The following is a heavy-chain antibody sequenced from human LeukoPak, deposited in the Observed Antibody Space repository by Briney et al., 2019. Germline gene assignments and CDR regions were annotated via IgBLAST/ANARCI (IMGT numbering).Heavy chain of an antibody. D-gene: IGHD6-19*01. V-gene: IGHV3-7*01. CDR3: ARGGWRPDP. Sequence: PGGPLSLSCAASGFIYSDYWMSWVRQAPPKGLEWVANIKTDGSKKYYVVSVKGRYTISRDNAKNSLYLQMSSLRAEDTAVYYCARGGWRPDPWGQGTLVTVSS. J-gene: IGHJ5*02. CDR2: IKTDGSKK. CDR1: GFIYSDYW.